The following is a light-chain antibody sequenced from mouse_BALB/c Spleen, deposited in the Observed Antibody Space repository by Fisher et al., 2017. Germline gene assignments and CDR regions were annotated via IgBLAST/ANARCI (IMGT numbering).Light chain of an antibody. CDR3: QQSNEDPFT. Sequence: IVLTQTPASLAVSLGQRATISCRASESVDNYGNSFMHWYQQKPGQPPKLLIYLASNLESGVPARFSGSGSRTDFTLTIDPVEADDAATYYCQQSNEDPFTFGSGTKLEIK. CDR1: ESVDNYGNSF. CDR2: LAS. J-gene: IGKJ4*01. V-gene: IGKV3-10*01.